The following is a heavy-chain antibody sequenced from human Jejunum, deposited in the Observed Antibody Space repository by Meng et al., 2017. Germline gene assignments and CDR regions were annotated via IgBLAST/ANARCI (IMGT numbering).Heavy chain of an antibody. CDR2: VYDSRTT. CDR3: ARALGGGFYPFYFDS. V-gene: IGHV4-59*08. Sequence: QVQLQESGPGLVKPSETLSLTCTGSGDSLISYNWNWIRQAPGKGLEWLGYVYDSRTTNYNPSLQSRLSISLDKSANQFSLRLNSVTAADTAVYYCARALGGGFYPFYFDSWGQGALVTVSS. CDR1: GDSLISYN. D-gene: IGHD2/OR15-2a*01. J-gene: IGHJ4*02.